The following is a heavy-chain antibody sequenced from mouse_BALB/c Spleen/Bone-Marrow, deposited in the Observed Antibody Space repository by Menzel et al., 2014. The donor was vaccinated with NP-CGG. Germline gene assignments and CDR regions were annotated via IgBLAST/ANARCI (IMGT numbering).Heavy chain of an antibody. CDR3: ARDVGYGNYFVY. CDR2: SRNKAKYYTT. V-gene: IGHV7-1*02. CDR1: GFTFSDFY. J-gene: IGHJ3*01. D-gene: IGHD2-10*02. Sequence: EVQLVESGGGLVQPGDSLRLSCATSGFTFSDFYMEWVRQPPGKRLEWIAASRNKAKYYTTEYSASVKGRFIVSRDTSQIVLYLQMNALRAEDTAIYYCARDVGYGNYFVYWGQGTLVTVSA.